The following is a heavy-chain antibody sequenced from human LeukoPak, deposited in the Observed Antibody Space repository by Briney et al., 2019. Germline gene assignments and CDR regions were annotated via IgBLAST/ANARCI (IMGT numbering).Heavy chain of an antibody. Sequence: SQTLSLTCTVSGDSVTNNNFYWAWICQPPGMGLEWIGTIYSSGSAYYNPSLKSRLTISIDTSKNQFSLKLTSVTAADTAVYFCARAPHTSPTDYYFDFWGPGTLVTVSS. CDR2: IYSSGSA. CDR3: ARAPHTSPTDYYFDF. V-gene: IGHV4-39*07. D-gene: IGHD1-14*01. CDR1: GDSVTNNNFY. J-gene: IGHJ4*02.